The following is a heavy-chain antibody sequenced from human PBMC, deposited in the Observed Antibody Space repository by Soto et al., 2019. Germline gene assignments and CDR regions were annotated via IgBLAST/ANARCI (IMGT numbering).Heavy chain of an antibody. J-gene: IGHJ6*03. Sequence: QVQLVESGGGVVQPGRSLRLSCVGSGFSFSSYDMNWVRQAPGTGLEWVALMSYDGSKKYYGDSVRGRVTISRDNSKNTLYLQMDHLRPEATAIYYCSKDLKPGSRWSLGGVEHCMDVWGRGTTVSVSS. CDR2: MSYDGSKK. V-gene: IGHV3-30*18. D-gene: IGHD3-16*01. CDR3: SKDLKPGSRWSLGGVEHCMDV. CDR1: GFSFSSYD.